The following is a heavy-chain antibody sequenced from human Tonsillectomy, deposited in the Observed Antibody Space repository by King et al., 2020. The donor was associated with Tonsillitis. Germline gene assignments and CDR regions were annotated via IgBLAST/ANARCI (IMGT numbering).Heavy chain of an antibody. CDR1: GFIFSSYD. D-gene: IGHD2-21*02. Sequence: VQLVESGGGVVQPGRSLRLSCAASGFIFSSYDMHWVRQAPGKGLEWVAVISYDGSNKYYADSVKGRFTISRDNSKSTLFLQVNSLRAEDTAVYYCASDPCGSDCYYDSWGQGTLVTVSS. CDR2: ISYDGSNK. J-gene: IGHJ4*02. CDR3: ASDPCGSDCYYDS. V-gene: IGHV3-33*05.